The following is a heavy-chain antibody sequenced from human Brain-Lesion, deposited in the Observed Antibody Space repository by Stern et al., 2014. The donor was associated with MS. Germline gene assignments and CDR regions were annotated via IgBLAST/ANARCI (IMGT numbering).Heavy chain of an antibody. Sequence: VQLVESGGGLVQPGGSLRLSCAASGFTFSTYWMRWVRQAPGKGLEWVANIKQDGSEEYYGDSVKGRFTISRDNAKRSLYLQMNSLRAEDTAVYYCTRDGGHGSCSLPYCYYGMDVWGQGTAVTVSS. J-gene: IGHJ6*02. CDR1: GFTFSTYW. D-gene: IGHD2-15*01. V-gene: IGHV3-7*01. CDR2: IKQDGSEE. CDR3: TRDGGHGSCSLPYCYYGMDV.